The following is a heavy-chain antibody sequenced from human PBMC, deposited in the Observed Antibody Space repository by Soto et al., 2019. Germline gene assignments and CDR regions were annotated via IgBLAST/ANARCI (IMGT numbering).Heavy chain of an antibody. D-gene: IGHD3-22*01. Sequence: GESLKISCAASGFTFSSYWMHWVRQAPGKGLVWVSRINSDGSSTSYPESWKGRFTISRDNAKNTLYLQMNSLRAEDTAVYYCASGRYYYDSSGYYPFDYWGQGTLVTVSS. J-gene: IGHJ4*02. CDR2: INSDGSST. CDR1: GFTFSSYW. CDR3: ASGRYYYDSSGYYPFDY. V-gene: IGHV3-74*01.